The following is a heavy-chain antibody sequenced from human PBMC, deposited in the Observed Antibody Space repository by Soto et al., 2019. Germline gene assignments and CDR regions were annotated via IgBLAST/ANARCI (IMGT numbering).Heavy chain of an antibody. CDR1: GFTFSSYA. V-gene: IGHV3-23*01. CDR3: ANNLWRSGYDFYFDY. Sequence: EVQLLESGGGLVQPGGSLRLSCAASGFTFSSYAMSWVRQAPGKGLEWDSAISGSGGSTYYADSVKGRFTISRDNSKNTLYLQMNSLRAEDTAVYYCANNLWRSGYDFYFDYWGQGTLVTVSS. J-gene: IGHJ4*02. CDR2: ISGSGGST. D-gene: IGHD5-12*01.